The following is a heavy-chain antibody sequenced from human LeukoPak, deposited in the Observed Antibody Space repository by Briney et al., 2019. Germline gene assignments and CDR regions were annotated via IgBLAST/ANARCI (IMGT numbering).Heavy chain of an antibody. CDR3: ARADYKLLWFGSGWFDP. Sequence: PSETLPLTCAVYGGSFSGYYWSWIRQPPGKGLEWIGEINHSGSTNYNPSLKSRVTISVDTSKNQFSLKLSSVTAADTAVYYCARADYKLLWFGSGWFDPWGQGTLVTVSS. CDR1: GGSFSGYY. J-gene: IGHJ5*02. CDR2: INHSGST. D-gene: IGHD3-10*01. V-gene: IGHV4-34*01.